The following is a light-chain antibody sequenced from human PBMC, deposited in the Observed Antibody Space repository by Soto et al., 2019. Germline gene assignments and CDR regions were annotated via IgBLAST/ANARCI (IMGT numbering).Light chain of an antibody. CDR2: ANN. CDR3: QSYDGSRSGYV. CDR1: SSNIGAGYD. J-gene: IGLJ1*01. V-gene: IGLV1-40*01. Sequence: QSVLTQPPSVSGAPGQRVTISCTGSSSNIGAGYDVHWYQQLPGTAPKLLIYANNIRPSGVPGRFSGSKSGTSASLAITGLQAEDEADYNGQSYDGSRSGYVFGTGTKLPVL.